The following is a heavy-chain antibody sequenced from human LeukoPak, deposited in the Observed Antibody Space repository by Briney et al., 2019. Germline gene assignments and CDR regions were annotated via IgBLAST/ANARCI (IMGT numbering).Heavy chain of an antibody. Sequence: PSETLSLTCAVYGGSFSGYYWSWIRQPPGKGLEWIGEINHSGSTNYNPSLKSRVTISVDTSKNQFSLKLSSVTAADTAVYYCARGYFPHPDYWGQGTLVTVSS. D-gene: IGHD3-9*01. CDR2: INHSGST. J-gene: IGHJ4*02. V-gene: IGHV4-34*01. CDR1: GGSFSGYY. CDR3: ARGYFPHPDY.